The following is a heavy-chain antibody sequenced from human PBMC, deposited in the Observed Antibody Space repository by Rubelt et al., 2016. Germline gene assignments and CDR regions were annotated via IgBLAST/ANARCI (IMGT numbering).Heavy chain of an antibody. D-gene: IGHD2/OR15-2a*01. CDR3: ARAAEPLLSAFDI. CDR2: INAGNDNT. J-gene: IGHJ3*02. Sequence: QVQLVQSGAEVKKPGASVKVSCKASGYTFTNYAMHWLRQAPGQRLEWTGWINAGNDNTKYSQEFQGRVTITRDTSASTAYMELSSLRSEDTAVYYCARAAEPLLSAFDIWGQGTMVTVSS. V-gene: IGHV1-3*01. CDR1: GYTFTNYA.